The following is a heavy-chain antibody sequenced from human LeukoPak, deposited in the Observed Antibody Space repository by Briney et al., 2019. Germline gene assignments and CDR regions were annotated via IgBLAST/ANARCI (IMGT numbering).Heavy chain of an antibody. V-gene: IGHV4-59*01. D-gene: IGHD3-3*01. CDR1: GCSISDYY. J-gene: IGHJ4*02. CDR2: IYYSGGT. CDR3: ASTKRVHYYFDY. Sequence: SETLSLTCTCSVSGCSISDYYWSWIRQSPGTGLEWIGYIYYSGGTNYNPSLKSRVTISVDTSKNQFSLRLTSVTAADTAVYYCASTKRVHYYFDYWGQGTLVTVSS.